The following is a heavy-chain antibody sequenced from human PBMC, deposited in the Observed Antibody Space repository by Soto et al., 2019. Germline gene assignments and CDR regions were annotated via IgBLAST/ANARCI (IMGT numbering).Heavy chain of an antibody. D-gene: IGHD3-3*01. CDR2: IYPGDSDT. Sequence: GESLKISCKGSGYSFTSYWIGWVRQMPGKGLEWMGIIYPGDSDTRYSPSFQGQVTISADKSISTAYLQWSSLKASDTAMYYCARTSITIFGVELEANWFDPWGQGTLVTVSS. CDR3: ARTSITIFGVELEANWFDP. V-gene: IGHV5-51*01. J-gene: IGHJ5*02. CDR1: GYSFTSYW.